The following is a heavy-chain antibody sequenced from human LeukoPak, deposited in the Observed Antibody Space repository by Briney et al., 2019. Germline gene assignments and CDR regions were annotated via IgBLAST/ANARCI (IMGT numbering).Heavy chain of an antibody. CDR3: AAESNILTGYYQIDY. V-gene: IGHV1-58*02. D-gene: IGHD3-9*01. CDR1: GFTFTSSA. J-gene: IGHJ4*02. Sequence: SVKVSCKASGFTFTSSAMQWVRQARGQRLEWIGWIVVGSGNTNYAQKFQERVTITRDMSTSTAYMELSSLRSEDTAVYYCAAESNILTGYYQIDYWGQGTLVTVSS. CDR2: IVVGSGNT.